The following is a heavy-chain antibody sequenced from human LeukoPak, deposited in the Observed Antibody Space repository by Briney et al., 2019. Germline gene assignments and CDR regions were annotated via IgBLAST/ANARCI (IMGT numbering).Heavy chain of an antibody. J-gene: IGHJ4*02. CDR1: GFTFSTYG. V-gene: IGHV3-23*01. Sequence: GGSLRLSCAASGFTFSTYGMTWVRQAAGKGLEWVSSITGSGVSTYYADSIMGRFTISRDNSKNTLYLQMNSLRAEDTAVYYCARRSGIAVAGAFDYWGQGTLVTVSS. CDR2: ITGSGVST. D-gene: IGHD6-19*01. CDR3: ARRSGIAVAGAFDY.